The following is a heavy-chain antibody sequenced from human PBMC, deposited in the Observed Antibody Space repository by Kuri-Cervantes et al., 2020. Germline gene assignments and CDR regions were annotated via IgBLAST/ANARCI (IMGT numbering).Heavy chain of an antibody. V-gene: IGHV3-23*01. D-gene: IGHD3-22*01. Sequence: LSLTCAASGFTFSSYGMHWVRQAPGKGLEWVSAISGSGGSTYYADSVKGRFTISRDNSKNTLYLQMNSLRAEDTAVYYCAKVSSGYWLFDYWGQGTLVTVSS. J-gene: IGHJ4*02. CDR2: ISGSGGST. CDR3: AKVSSGYWLFDY. CDR1: GFTFSSYG.